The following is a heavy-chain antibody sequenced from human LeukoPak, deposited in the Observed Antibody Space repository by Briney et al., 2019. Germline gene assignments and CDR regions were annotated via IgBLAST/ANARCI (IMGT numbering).Heavy chain of an antibody. J-gene: IGHJ6*03. CDR2: ISSSSSTI. CDR1: GFTFSSYS. V-gene: IGHV3-48*01. D-gene: IGHD3-22*01. CDR3: ARSTEADSSGYYIYYYYMDV. Sequence: GGSLRLSCAASGFTFSSYSMNWVRQAPGNGLEWVSYISSSSSTIYYADSVKGRFTISRDNAKNSLYLQMNSLRAEDTALYYCARSTEADSSGYYIYYYYMDVWGKGTTVTVSS.